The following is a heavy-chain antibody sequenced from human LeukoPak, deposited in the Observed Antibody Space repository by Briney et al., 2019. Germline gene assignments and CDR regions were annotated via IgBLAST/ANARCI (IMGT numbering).Heavy chain of an antibody. J-gene: IGHJ4*02. D-gene: IGHD5-18*01. Sequence: ASVKVSFKASGYTFTGYYLHWVRQAPGQGLEWMGWINPNSGDTNYPPKFRGRVTMTRDTSISTAYMELNSLRSDDTAVYYCARAAREYIYYYFDYWGQGALVTVSS. CDR2: INPNSGDT. CDR3: ARAAREYIYYYFDY. CDR1: GYTFTGYY. V-gene: IGHV1-2*02.